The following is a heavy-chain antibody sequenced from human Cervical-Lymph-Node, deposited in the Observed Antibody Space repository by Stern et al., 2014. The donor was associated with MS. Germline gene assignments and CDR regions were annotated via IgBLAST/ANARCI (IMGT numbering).Heavy chain of an antibody. CDR1: GGSISSSSYY. CDR3: ARLSLLGGSQGFDN. V-gene: IGHV4-39*01. Sequence: QLQLQESGPGLVKPSETLSLICTVSGGSISSSSYYWGWISQPPVKGIELIANFDYGGNSSYSPPVNVRFILSVDTSKNRFSLTLISVAAADTALYYCARLSLLGGSQGFDNWFQGTLITVSS. CDR2: FDYGGNS. J-gene: IGHJ4*02. D-gene: IGHD1-26*01.